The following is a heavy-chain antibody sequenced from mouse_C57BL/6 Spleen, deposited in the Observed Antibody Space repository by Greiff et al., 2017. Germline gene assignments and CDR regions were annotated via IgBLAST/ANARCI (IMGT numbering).Heavy chain of an antibody. J-gene: IGHJ2*01. CDR1: GYSITSGYY. D-gene: IGHD1-1*01. Sequence: EVKLVESGPGLVKPSQSLSLTCSVTGYSITSGYYWNWIRQFPGNKLEWMGYISYDGSNNYNPSLKNRISITRDTSKNQFFLKLNSVTTEDTATYYCARSTTVVPYFDYWGQGTTLTVSS. V-gene: IGHV3-6*01. CDR2: ISYDGSN. CDR3: ARSTTVVPYFDY.